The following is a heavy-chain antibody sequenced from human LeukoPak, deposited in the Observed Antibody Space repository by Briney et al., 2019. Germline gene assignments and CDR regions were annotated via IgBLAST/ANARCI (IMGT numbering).Heavy chain of an antibody. Sequence: GASAKVSCKVSGYTLTELSMHWVRQAPGKGLEWMGGFDPEDGETIYAQKFQGRVTMTEDTSTDTAYMELSSLRSEDTAVYYCATGVVVVIRSIAFDIWGQGTMVTVSS. CDR1: GYTLTELS. D-gene: IGHD3-22*01. V-gene: IGHV1-24*01. J-gene: IGHJ3*02. CDR2: FDPEDGET. CDR3: ATGVVVVIRSIAFDI.